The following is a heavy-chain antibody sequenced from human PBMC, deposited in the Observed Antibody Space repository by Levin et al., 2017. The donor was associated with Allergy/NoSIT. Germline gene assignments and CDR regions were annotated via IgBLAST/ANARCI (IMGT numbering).Heavy chain of an antibody. CDR1: GFTFSSYW. V-gene: IGHV3-7*04. J-gene: IGHJ4*02. CDR2: IKQDGSEK. Sequence: PGGSLRLSCAASGFTFSSYWMSWVRQAPGKGLEWVANIKQDGSEKYYVDSVKGRFTISRDNAKNSLYLQMNSLRAEDTAVYYCARDLNPGFGELWDYFDYWGQGTLVTVSS. CDR3: ARDLNPGFGELWDYFDY. D-gene: IGHD3-10*01.